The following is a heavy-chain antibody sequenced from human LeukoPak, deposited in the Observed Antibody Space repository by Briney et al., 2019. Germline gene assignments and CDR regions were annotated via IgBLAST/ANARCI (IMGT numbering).Heavy chain of an antibody. CDR3: GRAPPPGNWFDP. CDR1: GGSISNYY. J-gene: IGHJ5*02. Sequence: PSDTLSLTCTLSGGSISNYYWPWILQPPGKGLERIGFIYNSGNANYNPSLKRRVTTSVDITKNPSSLKVPSLTAAQAALPPCGRAPPPGNWFDPWGQGTLVIVSS. CDR2: IYNSGNA. V-gene: IGHV4-59*07.